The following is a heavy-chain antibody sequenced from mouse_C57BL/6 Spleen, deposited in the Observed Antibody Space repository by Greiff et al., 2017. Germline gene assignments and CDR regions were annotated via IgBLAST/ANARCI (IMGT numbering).Heavy chain of an antibody. V-gene: IGHV1-80*01. J-gene: IGHJ1*03. CDR2: IYPGGGAT. Sequence: QVQLQQSGAELVKPGASVKISCKASGFAFSSYWMNWVKQRPGKGLEWIGQIYPGGGATNYNGKFKGKATLTADKSSSTAFMQLSVLTSEDAAVYFCARELGRGYFEVWGTGTTVTVAT. CDR1: GFAFSSYW. D-gene: IGHD4-1*01. CDR3: ARELGRGYFEV.